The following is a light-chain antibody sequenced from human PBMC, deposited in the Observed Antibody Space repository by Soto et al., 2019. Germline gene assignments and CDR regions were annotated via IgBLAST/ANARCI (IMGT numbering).Light chain of an antibody. Sequence: EIVMTQSPATLSVSPGERATLSCRASQSVSGNLAWYQQKPGQPPRLLIYGASTRATGIPARFSGRGSGTAFTLTISSLPSEDFAVYYCREYNYWTFTFGGGTKVDIK. CDR3: REYNYWTFT. V-gene: IGKV3-15*01. CDR2: GAS. J-gene: IGKJ4*01. CDR1: QSVSGN.